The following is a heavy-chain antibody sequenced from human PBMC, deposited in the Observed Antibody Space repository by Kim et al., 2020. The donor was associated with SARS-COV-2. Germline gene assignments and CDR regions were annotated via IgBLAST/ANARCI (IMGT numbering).Heavy chain of an antibody. V-gene: IGHV4-39*07. CDR2: IYYSGST. J-gene: IGHJ4*02. CDR1: GGSISSSSYY. CDR3: ARAIDEGNTNDY. Sequence: SETLSLTCTVSGGSISSSSYYWGWIRQPPGKGLEWIGSIYYSGSTYYNPSLKSRVTISVDTSKNQFSLKLSSVTAADTAVYYCARAIDEGNTNDYWGQGTLVTVSS.